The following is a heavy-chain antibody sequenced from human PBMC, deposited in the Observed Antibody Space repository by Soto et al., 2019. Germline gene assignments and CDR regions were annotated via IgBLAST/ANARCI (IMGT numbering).Heavy chain of an antibody. Sequence: PGGSLRLSCAASGFMFSAYTMSWVRQAPGKGLEWLSSITSNSDHIDYADSVRGRFTVSRDNARKSLYLQMDSLGAEDTGVYYSATPYDYKHWGPGTLVTVS. D-gene: IGHD3-10*01. V-gene: IGHV3-21*01. CDR3: ATPYDYKH. J-gene: IGHJ4*02. CDR2: ITSNSDHI. CDR1: GFMFSAYT.